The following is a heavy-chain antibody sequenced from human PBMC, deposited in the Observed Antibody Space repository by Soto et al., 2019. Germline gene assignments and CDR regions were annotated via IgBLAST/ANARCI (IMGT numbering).Heavy chain of an antibody. CDR3: AREKSDLELFNWLDP. J-gene: IGHJ5*02. CDR2: IDPRDSYT. V-gene: IGHV5-10-1*01. Sequence: GESLKISCEASGYSFTTYWISWVRQMPGKGLEWMGAIDPRDSYTKYSPSFQGHVTISVDKSISTAYLQWNSLKASDTAIYYCAREKSDLELFNWLDPWGQGTLVTVSS. D-gene: IGHD1-7*01. CDR1: GYSFTTYW.